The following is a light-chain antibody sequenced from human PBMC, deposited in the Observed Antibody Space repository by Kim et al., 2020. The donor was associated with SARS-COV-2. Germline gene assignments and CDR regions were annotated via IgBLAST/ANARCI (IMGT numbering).Light chain of an antibody. V-gene: IGKV1-17*03. Sequence: ASVGDRVTITCRASQDISNYLAWFQQKPGKVPKRLISAASSLQSGVPSRFSGSGSGTEFTLTINSLQPEDFATYYCLQHSSYPLTFGGGTKVDIK. CDR3: LQHSSYPLT. J-gene: IGKJ4*01. CDR1: QDISNY. CDR2: AAS.